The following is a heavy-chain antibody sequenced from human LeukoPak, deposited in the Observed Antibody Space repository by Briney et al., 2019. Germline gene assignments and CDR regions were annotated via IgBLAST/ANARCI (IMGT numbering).Heavy chain of an antibody. CDR2: INSDGSAT. D-gene: IGHD6-13*01. V-gene: IGHV3-74*01. CDR1: GFTFSSYA. J-gene: IGHJ4*02. CDR3: VKAIVAAGYDY. Sequence: GRSLRLSCAASGFTFSSYAMHWVRQAPGKGLVWVSRINSDGSATFYADSVKGRFTISRDNAKNTLYLQMNSLRAEDTAVYYCVKAIVAAGYDYWGQGTLVTVSS.